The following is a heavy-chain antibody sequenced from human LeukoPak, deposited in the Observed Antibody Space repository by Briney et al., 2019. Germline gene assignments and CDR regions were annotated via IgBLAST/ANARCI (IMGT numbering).Heavy chain of an antibody. Sequence: ASVKVSCKASGYTFTSYYMHWVRQAPGQGLEWMGIINPSGGSASYAQKFKGCVTMTRDTSTSTVYMEMSSLRSEDTAVYYCARDRSSGWSPFDYWGQGTLVTVSS. CDR3: ARDRSSGWSPFDY. CDR2: INPSGGSA. V-gene: IGHV1-46*01. J-gene: IGHJ4*02. CDR1: GYTFTSYY. D-gene: IGHD6-19*01.